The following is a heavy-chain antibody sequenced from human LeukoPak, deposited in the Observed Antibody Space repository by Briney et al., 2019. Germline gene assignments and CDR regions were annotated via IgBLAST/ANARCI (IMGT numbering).Heavy chain of an antibody. J-gene: IGHJ4*02. V-gene: IGHV3-21*06. D-gene: IGHD3-22*01. Sequence: KPGGSLRLSCAASGFTFSTFRVNWVRQPPGKGLEWVSSISSSHIYYADSVRGRFTISRDVAKNSLYLQMDSLRAEDTAVYYCAREPYDSGGGWGQGTLVTVSS. CDR1: GFTFSTFR. CDR2: ISSSHI. CDR3: AREPYDSGGG.